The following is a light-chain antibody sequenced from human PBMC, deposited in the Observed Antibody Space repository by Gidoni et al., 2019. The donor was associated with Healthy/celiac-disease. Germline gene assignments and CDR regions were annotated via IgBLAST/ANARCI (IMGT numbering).Light chain of an antibody. Sequence: DIRMTQSPSALSASVGDRVTITCRPSLSISSWLAWYQQKPGKAPKLLIYKASSLGSGVPSRFSGSGSGTEFTLTISSLQPDDFATYYCQQYNSSPLTFGGVTKVEIK. J-gene: IGKJ4*01. V-gene: IGKV1-5*03. CDR2: KAS. CDR1: LSISSW. CDR3: QQYNSSPLT.